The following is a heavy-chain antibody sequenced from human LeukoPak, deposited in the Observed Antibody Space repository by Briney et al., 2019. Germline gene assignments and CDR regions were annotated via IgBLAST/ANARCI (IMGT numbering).Heavy chain of an antibody. V-gene: IGHV4-61*02. D-gene: IGHD6-13*01. CDR1: GGSISSGSYY. J-gene: IGHJ5*02. CDR2: IYTSGST. Sequence: SQTLSLTCTVSGGSISSGSYYWSWIRQPAGKGLEWIGRIYTSGSTNYNPSLKSRVTISVDTSKNQFSLKLSSVTAADTAVYYCARAGLGIATKFDPWGQGTLVTVSS. CDR3: ARAGLGIATKFDP.